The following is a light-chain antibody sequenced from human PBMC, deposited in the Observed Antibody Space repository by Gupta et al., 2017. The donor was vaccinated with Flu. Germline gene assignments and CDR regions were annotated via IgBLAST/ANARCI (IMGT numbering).Light chain of an antibody. CDR3: NSRDSSGNHLVV. CDR2: GKN. CDR1: SLRSYY. V-gene: IGLV3-19*01. Sequence: QTVRITCQGDSLRSYYASWYQQKPGKAPVLVIYGKNNRPSGIPDRFSGSSSGNTASLTITGAQAEDEADYYCNSRDSSGNHLVVFGGGTKLTVL. J-gene: IGLJ2*01.